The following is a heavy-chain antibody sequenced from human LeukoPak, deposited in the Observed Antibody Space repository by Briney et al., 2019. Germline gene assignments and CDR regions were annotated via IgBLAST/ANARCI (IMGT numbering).Heavy chain of an antibody. CDR3: ARALRYFDWLYYFDY. J-gene: IGHJ4*02. CDR1: GGSISSGGYY. D-gene: IGHD3-9*01. Sequence: SQTLSLTCTVSGGSISSGGYYWSWIRQHPGKGLEWIGYIYYSGSTYYNPSLKSRVTISVDTSKNQFSLKPSSVTAADTAVYYCARALRYFDWLYYFDYWGQGTLVNVSS. CDR2: IYYSGST. V-gene: IGHV4-31*03.